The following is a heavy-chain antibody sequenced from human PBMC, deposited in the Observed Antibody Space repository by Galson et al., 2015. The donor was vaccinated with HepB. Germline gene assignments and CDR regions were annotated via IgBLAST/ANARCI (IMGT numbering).Heavy chain of an antibody. J-gene: IGHJ6*02. D-gene: IGHD3-10*01. CDR2: IKQDGSEK. CDR3: ARDDQPGFGELLGVPYYYYGMDV. V-gene: IGHV3-7*03. Sequence: SLRLSCAASGFTFSSYWMSWVRQAPGKGLEWVANIKQDGSEKYYVDSVKGRFTISRDNAKNSLYLQMNSLRAEDTAVYYCARDDQPGFGELLGVPYYYYGMDVWGQGTTVTVSS. CDR1: GFTFSSYW.